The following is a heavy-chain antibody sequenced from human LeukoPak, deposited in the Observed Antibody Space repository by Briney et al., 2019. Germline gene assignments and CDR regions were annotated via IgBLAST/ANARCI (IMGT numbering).Heavy chain of an antibody. CDR3: ARQPYYDSSGYYSSWFDP. D-gene: IGHD3-22*01. CDR2: IYYSGST. J-gene: IGHJ5*02. V-gene: IGHV4-59*01. Sequence: SETLSLTCTVSGGSISSYYWSWIRQPPGKGLEWIGYIYYSGSTNYNPSLKSRVTISVDTSKNQFSLKLSSVTAADTAVYYCARQPYYDSSGYYSSWFDPWGQGTLVTVSS. CDR1: GGSISSYY.